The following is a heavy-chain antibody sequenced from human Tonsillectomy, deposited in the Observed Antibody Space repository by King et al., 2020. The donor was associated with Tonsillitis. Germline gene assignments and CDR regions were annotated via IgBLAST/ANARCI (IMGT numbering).Heavy chain of an antibody. CDR2: ISWNSGSI. J-gene: IGHJ4*02. D-gene: IGHD6-19*01. CDR1: GFTFDDYA. Sequence: VQLVESGGGLVQPGRSLRLSCAASGFTFDDYAMHWVRQAPGKGLEWVSGISWNSGSIGYADSVKGRFTISRDNATNSLYLQMNSLRAEDTALYYCAKAITKVWQWLPGYWGQGTLVTVSS. CDR3: AKAITKVWQWLPGY. V-gene: IGHV3-9*01.